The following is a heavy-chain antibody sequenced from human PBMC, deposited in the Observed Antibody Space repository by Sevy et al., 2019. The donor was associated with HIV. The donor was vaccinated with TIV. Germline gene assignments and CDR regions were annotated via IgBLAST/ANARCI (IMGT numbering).Heavy chain of an antibody. D-gene: IGHD2-2*02. V-gene: IGHV1-2*02. CDR3: ARDTVDIVVVPAAIHWFDP. CDR2: INPNSGGT. J-gene: IGHJ5*02. Sequence: ASVKVSCKASGYTFTGYYMHWVRQAPGQGLEWMGWINPNSGGTNYAQKFQGRVTMTRNTSISTAYMELSRLRSDDTAVYYCARDTVDIVVVPAAIHWFDPWGQGTLVTVSS. CDR1: GYTFTGYY.